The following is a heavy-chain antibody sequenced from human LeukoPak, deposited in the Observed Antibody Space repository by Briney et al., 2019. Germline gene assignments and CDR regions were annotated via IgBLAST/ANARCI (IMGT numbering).Heavy chain of an antibody. CDR3: ARAPYSYVLYYFDY. Sequence: SETLSLICAVYGGSFSGYYWSWIRQPPGKGLEWIGEINHSGSTNYNPSLKSRVTISVDTSKNQFSLKLSSVTAADTAVYYCARAPYSYVLYYFDYWGQGTLVTVSS. CDR1: GGSFSGYY. V-gene: IGHV4-34*01. D-gene: IGHD5-18*01. J-gene: IGHJ4*02. CDR2: INHSGST.